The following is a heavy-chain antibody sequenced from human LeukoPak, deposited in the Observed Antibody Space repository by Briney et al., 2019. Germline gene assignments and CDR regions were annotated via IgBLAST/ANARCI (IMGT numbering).Heavy chain of an antibody. CDR1: GGSISPYY. D-gene: IGHD5-24*01. V-gene: IGHV4-59*01. J-gene: IGHJ4*02. CDR2: IYYSGST. CDR3: ARVGMAPLGYFDY. Sequence: SETLSLTCTVSGGSISPYYWSWIRQPPGKGLEWIGYIYYSGSTNYNPSLKSRVTISVDTSKNQFSLKLSSVTTADTAVYYCARVGMAPLGYFDYWGQGTLVTVSS.